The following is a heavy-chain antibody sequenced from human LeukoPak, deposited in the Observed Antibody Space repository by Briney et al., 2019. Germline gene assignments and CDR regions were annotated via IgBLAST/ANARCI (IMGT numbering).Heavy chain of an antibody. CDR1: GFTFSSYA. J-gene: IGHJ5*02. CDR3: AKEAYGGLGSTNWFDP. D-gene: IGHD4-23*01. V-gene: IGHV3-23*01. CDR2: ISGSGGST. Sequence: TGGSLRLSCAASGFTFSSYAMSWVRQAPGKGLEWVSAISGSGGSTYYADSVKGRFTISRDNSKNTLYLQMDSLRAEDTAVYYCAKEAYGGLGSTNWFDPWGQGTLVTVSS.